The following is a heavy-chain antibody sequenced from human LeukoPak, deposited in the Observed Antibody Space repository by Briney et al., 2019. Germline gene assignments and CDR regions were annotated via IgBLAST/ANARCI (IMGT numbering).Heavy chain of an antibody. J-gene: IGHJ4*02. CDR2: IYYSGST. D-gene: IGHD4/OR15-4a*01. V-gene: IGHV4-39*07. Sequence: SETLSLTCTVSGGSISSSSYYWGWIRQPPGKGLEWIGSIYYSGSTYYNPSLKRRVNISVDTSKNQFSLKLSSVTAADTAVYYCARWSYGGSFDYWGQGTLVTVSS. CDR3: ARWSYGGSFDY. CDR1: GGSISSSSYY.